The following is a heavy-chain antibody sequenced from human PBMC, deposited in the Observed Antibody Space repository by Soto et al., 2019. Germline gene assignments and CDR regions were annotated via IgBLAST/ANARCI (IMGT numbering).Heavy chain of an antibody. V-gene: IGHV4-31*03. CDR1: GGSISSGGYY. CDR2: IYYSGST. CDR3: VSCSSTSCPDDYYGMDV. J-gene: IGHJ6*02. D-gene: IGHD2-2*01. Sequence: SETLSLTCTVPGGSISSGGYYWSWIRQHPGKGLEWIGYIYYSGSTYYNPSLKSRVTISVDTSKNQFSLKLSSVTAADTAVYYCVSCSSTSCPDDYYGMDVWGQGTTVTVSS.